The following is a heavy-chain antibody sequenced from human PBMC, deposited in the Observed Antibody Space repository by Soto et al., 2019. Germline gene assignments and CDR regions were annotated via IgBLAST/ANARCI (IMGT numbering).Heavy chain of an antibody. CDR2: ISYDGSNK. CDR1: GFTFSSYA. V-gene: IGHV3-30-3*01. D-gene: IGHD4-17*01. CDR3: ARDTHDYGLPAGSYFDY. Sequence: QVQLVESGGGVVQPGRSLRLSCAASGFTFSSYAMHWVRQAPGKGLEWVAVISYDGSNKYYADSVKGRFTISRDNSKNPLYLQMNSLRAEDTAVYYCARDTHDYGLPAGSYFDYWGQGTLVTVSS. J-gene: IGHJ4*02.